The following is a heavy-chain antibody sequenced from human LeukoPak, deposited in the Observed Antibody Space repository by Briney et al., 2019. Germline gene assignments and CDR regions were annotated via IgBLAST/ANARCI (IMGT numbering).Heavy chain of an antibody. J-gene: IGHJ5*02. CDR3: AKGGQDFDFWRFDL. D-gene: IGHD3-3*01. CDR2: ISDTGGRT. Sequence: GGSLRLSCAASGVSFSDSAVSWVRHSPGEGLKWVSSISDTGGRTYSADSVRGRFTITRDNSRNTVNLQMSSLRAGDTARYYCAKGGQDFDFWRFDLWGQGILVIVSS. CDR1: GVSFSDSA. V-gene: IGHV3-23*01.